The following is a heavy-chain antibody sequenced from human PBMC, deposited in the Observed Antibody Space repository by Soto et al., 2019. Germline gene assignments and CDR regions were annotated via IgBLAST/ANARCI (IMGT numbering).Heavy chain of an antibody. D-gene: IGHD1-26*01. V-gene: IGHV3-23*01. J-gene: IGHJ4*02. CDR3: AKGSPGSYYCFDY. Sequence: GGSLSLSCAASVFTFSSYAMSWVRQAPGKGLEWVSAISGSGGSTYYADSVKGRFTISRDNAKNKLYLQMNSLRAEDTAVYYCAKGSPGSYYCFDYWGKGPLVTFSS. CDR1: VFTFSSYA. CDR2: ISGSGGST.